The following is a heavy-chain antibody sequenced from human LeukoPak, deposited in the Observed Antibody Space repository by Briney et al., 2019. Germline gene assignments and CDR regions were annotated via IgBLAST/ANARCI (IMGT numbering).Heavy chain of an antibody. D-gene: IGHD6-19*01. CDR2: IYYSGST. Sequence: SETLSLTCTVSGGSISSYYWSWIRRPPGKGLEWIGYIYYSGSTNYNPSLKRRVTISVDTSKNQFSLKLSSVTAADTAVYYCARSQGEAVAGPFDYWGQGTLVTVSS. J-gene: IGHJ4*02. CDR3: ARSQGEAVAGPFDY. V-gene: IGHV4-59*01. CDR1: GGSISSYY.